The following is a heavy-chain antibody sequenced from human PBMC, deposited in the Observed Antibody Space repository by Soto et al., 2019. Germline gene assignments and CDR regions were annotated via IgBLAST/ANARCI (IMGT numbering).Heavy chain of an antibody. CDR2: IIPIFGRT. CDR1: GGTFSSYA. D-gene: IGHD1-26*01. V-gene: IGHV1-69*01. Sequence: VKVSCKASGGTFSSYAVNWMRQAPGQGLEWIGGIIPIFGRTNYAQKFQGRVSITADLSTSTVYMNLSSLKSEDTAAYYCARVAQVGSGWFDPWGQGTLVTVSS. CDR3: ARVAQVGSGWFDP. J-gene: IGHJ5*02.